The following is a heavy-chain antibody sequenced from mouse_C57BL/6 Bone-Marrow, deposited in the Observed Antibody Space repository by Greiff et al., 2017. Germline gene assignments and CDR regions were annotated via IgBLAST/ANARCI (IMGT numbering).Heavy chain of an antibody. CDR3: ARQGGITTVVAKGAMDY. V-gene: IGHV1-55*01. D-gene: IGHD1-1*01. J-gene: IGHJ4*01. Sequence: QVHVKQPGAELVKPGASVKMSCKASGYTFTSYWITWVKQRPGQGLEWIGDIYPGSGSTNYNEKFKSKATLTVATSSSTAYMQLSSLTSEDSAVYYCARQGGITTVVAKGAMDYWGQGTSVTVSS. CDR1: GYTFTSYW. CDR2: IYPGSGST.